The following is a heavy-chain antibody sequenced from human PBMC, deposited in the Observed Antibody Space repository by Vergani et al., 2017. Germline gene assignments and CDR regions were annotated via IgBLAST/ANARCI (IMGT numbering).Heavy chain of an antibody. CDR2: ISYDGSNK. J-gene: IGHJ5*02. CDR3: ARDRARGVTIFGVVKGWFDT. V-gene: IGHV3-30-3*01. CDR1: GFTFSSYA. D-gene: IGHD3-3*01. Sequence: QVQLVESGGGVVQPGRSLRLSCAASGFTFSSYAMHWVRQAPGKGLEWVAVISYDGSNKYYADSVKGRFTISRDNAKNSLYMQMNSLRAEDTAVYYCARDRARGVTIFGVVKGWFDTWGQGTLVTVSS.